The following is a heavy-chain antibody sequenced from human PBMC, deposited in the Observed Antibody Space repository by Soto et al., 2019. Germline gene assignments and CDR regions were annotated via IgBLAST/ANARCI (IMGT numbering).Heavy chain of an antibody. V-gene: IGHV4-34*01. Sequence: QVQLQQWGAGLLKPSETLSLTCAVYGGSFSAYYWSWIRQSPGKGLEWIGEIHHSGSTNYKPSLKSRVTISVDTSKNQFSLELRSVTAADTAVYYCASYGSGSYYNGYYFDYWGQGTPVTVSS. CDR1: GGSFSAYY. CDR2: IHHSGST. J-gene: IGHJ4*02. D-gene: IGHD3-10*01. CDR3: ASYGSGSYYNGYYFDY.